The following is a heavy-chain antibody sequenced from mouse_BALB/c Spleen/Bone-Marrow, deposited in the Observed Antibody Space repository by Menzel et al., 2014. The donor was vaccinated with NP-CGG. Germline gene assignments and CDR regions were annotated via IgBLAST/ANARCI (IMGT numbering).Heavy chain of an antibody. D-gene: IGHD1-1*01. Sequence: EVQLQQSGGGLVHPGGSLKLSCAASGFDFSSYWMSWVRQAPGKGLEWIGEINPDSSTINYTPSLKDKFIISRDNAKNTLYLQMSKVRSEDTALYDCARLNYYGNLFVWGAGTTVTGSS. CDR3: ARLNYYGNLFV. J-gene: IGHJ1*01. CDR1: GFDFSSYW. CDR2: INPDSSTI. V-gene: IGHV4-1*02.